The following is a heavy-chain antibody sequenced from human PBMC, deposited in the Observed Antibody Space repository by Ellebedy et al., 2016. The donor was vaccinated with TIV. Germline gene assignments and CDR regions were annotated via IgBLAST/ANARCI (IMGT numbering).Heavy chain of an antibody. Sequence: SETLSLTXAVYGGSFSGFYWSWIRQPPGKGLEWIGEINHSGSTNYNPSLKSRVTISVDTSKNQFSLKLSSVTAADTAVYYCASIGYCSGGSCNNWFDPWGQGTLVTVSS. J-gene: IGHJ5*02. CDR1: GGSFSGFY. D-gene: IGHD2-15*01. CDR3: ASIGYCSGGSCNNWFDP. CDR2: INHSGST. V-gene: IGHV4-34*09.